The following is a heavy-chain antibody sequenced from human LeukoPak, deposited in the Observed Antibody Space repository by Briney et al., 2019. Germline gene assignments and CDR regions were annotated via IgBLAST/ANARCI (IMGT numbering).Heavy chain of an antibody. V-gene: IGHV3-23*01. CDR1: GFTFSSYA. J-gene: IGHJ6*03. CDR3: ASGTMVLGWYYYYYMDV. Sequence: GGSLRLSCAASGFTFSSYAMSWVRQAPGKGLEWVSAISGSGGSTYYADSVKGRFTISRDNSKNTLYLQMNSLRAEDTAVYYCASGTMVLGWYYYYYMDVWGKGTTVTVSS. D-gene: IGHD3-10*01. CDR2: ISGSGGST.